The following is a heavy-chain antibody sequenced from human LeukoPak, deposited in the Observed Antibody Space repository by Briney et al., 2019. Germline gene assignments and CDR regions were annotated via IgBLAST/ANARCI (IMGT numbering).Heavy chain of an antibody. J-gene: IGHJ6*02. D-gene: IGHD3-22*01. Sequence: SETLSLTCAVSDVSFTNYYWTWIRQSPGKGLEWLGEISHTGNTHYNPSLKSRVTISVDTSKNQFSLKLSSVTAADTAVYYCARDAGNYYDSSGYYYSGGMDVWGQGTTVTVSS. CDR2: ISHTGNT. V-gene: IGHV4-34*01. CDR1: DVSFTNYY. CDR3: ARDAGNYYDSSGYYYSGGMDV.